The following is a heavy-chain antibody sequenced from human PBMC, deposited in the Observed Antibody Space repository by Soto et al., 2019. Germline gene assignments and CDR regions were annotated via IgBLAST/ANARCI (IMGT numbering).Heavy chain of an antibody. V-gene: IGHV3-9*01. CDR2: ISWNSGSI. CDR3: AKGWSGSYSGAWGAPTDY. Sequence: EVQLVESGGGLVQPGRSLRLSCAASGFTFDDYAMHWVRQAPGKGLEWVSGISWNSGSIGYADSVKGRFTISRDYAKNSLYLQMNSLRAEDTALYYCAKGWSGSYSGAWGAPTDYWGQGTLVTVSS. CDR1: GFTFDDYA. D-gene: IGHD1-26*01. J-gene: IGHJ4*02.